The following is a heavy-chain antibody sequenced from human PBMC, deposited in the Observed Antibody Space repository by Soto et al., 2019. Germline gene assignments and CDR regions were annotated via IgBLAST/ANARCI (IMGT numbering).Heavy chain of an antibody. D-gene: IGHD1-26*01. CDR2: IDYNGIT. Sequence: SETLSLTCTVSSGSIGTYYWNWIRQPPGKGLEWIAYIDYNGITNSNPSLKSRLTISIDTSKNQFSLKLSSVTAADTAVYYCARGRRSSGRNDASDIWGQGTMVTVSS. V-gene: IGHV4-59*01. CDR1: SGSIGTYY. J-gene: IGHJ3*02. CDR3: ARGRRSSGRNDASDI.